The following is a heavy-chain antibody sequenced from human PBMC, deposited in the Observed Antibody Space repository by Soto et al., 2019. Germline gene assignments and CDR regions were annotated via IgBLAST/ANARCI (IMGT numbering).Heavy chain of an antibody. CDR3: ARVYGSGRKYFDY. CDR2: IYHSGST. V-gene: IGHV4-30-2*01. J-gene: IGHJ4*02. Sequence: SETLSLTCAVSGGSISSGGYSWSWIRHPPGKGLEWIGYIYHSGSTYYNPSLKSRVTISVDRSKNQFSLKLSSVTAADTAVYYCARVYGSGRKYFDYWGQGTLVTVSS. D-gene: IGHD3-10*01. CDR1: GGSISSGGYS.